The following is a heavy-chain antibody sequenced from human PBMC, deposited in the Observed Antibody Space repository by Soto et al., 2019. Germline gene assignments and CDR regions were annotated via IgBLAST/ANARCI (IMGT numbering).Heavy chain of an antibody. J-gene: IGHJ6*02. CDR1: GGTFSSYA. D-gene: IGHD6-6*01. Sequence: GASVKVSCKASGGTFSSYAISWVRQAPGQGLEWMGGIIPIFGTANYAQKFQGRVTITADKSTSTAYMELSSLRSEDTAVYYCARVKVGIAARPNRYYYGMDVWGQGTTVTVSS. CDR2: IIPIFGTA. CDR3: ARVKVGIAARPNRYYYGMDV. V-gene: IGHV1-69*06.